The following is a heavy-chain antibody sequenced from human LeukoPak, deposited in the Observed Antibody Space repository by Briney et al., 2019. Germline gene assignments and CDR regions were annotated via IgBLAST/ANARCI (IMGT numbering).Heavy chain of an antibody. D-gene: IGHD1-26*01. V-gene: IGHV4-39*07. CDR2: IYYSGST. CDR3: ARDRGAIDY. Sequence: KPGGTLRLSCAASGFTFSSYGMSWVRQAPGKGLEWIGSIYYSGSTYYNPSLKSRVTISVDTSKNQFSLKLSSVTAADTAVYYCARDRGAIDYWGQGTLVTVSS. CDR1: GFTFSSYG. J-gene: IGHJ4*02.